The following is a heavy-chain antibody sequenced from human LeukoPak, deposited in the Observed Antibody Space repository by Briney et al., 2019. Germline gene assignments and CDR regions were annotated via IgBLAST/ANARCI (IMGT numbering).Heavy chain of an antibody. Sequence: ASVKVSCKSSGYTFTNYGISWVRQAPGQGLEWMGWISCYSGNTNYVQKFRGRVAMTADTSTSTVYMELRSLRSDDTAVYYCARDIATVQHQDWGQGTLVTVS. CDR2: ISCYSGNT. CDR1: GYTFTNYG. D-gene: IGHD1-1*01. J-gene: IGHJ4*02. CDR3: ARDIATVQHQD. V-gene: IGHV1-18*01.